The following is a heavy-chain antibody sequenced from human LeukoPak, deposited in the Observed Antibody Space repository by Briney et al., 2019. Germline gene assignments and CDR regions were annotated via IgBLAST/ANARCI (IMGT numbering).Heavy chain of an antibody. J-gene: IGHJ4*02. Sequence: GGSLRLSCAASGFTFSSYNMNWVRQAPGKGLEWVPSISSTSSYIYYTDSVKGRFTISRDNAKNSLYLQMNSLRAEDTAVYYCARVTGSYAEIDYWGQGTLVTVSS. CDR2: ISSTSSYI. V-gene: IGHV3-21*01. D-gene: IGHD2-2*01. CDR3: ARVTGSYAEIDY. CDR1: GFTFSSYN.